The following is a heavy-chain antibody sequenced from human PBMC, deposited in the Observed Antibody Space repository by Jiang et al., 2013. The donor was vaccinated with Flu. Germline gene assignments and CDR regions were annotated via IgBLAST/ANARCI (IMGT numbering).Heavy chain of an antibody. Sequence: MASSGSLSSYDINWVRQAPGQGLEWVGKIIPVVDMASYAQKFQGRVTITADRSTSKVCLEVSSLTSEDTAVYYCARGGALDVWGPGAMVTVSS. CDR2: IIPVVDMA. CDR1: SGSLSSYD. CDR3: ARGGALDV. D-gene: IGHD1-26*01. V-gene: IGHV1-69*04. J-gene: IGHJ3*01.